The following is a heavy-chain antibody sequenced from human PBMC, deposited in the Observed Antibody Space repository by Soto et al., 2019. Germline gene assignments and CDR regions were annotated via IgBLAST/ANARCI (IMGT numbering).Heavy chain of an antibody. V-gene: IGHV3-30*18. CDR3: AKPDSSGWYLERFDC. CDR2: ISYDGSDK. Sequence: QVQLVESGGGVVQPGRSLRLSFAASGFTFNHYGLHWVRQAPGKGLEGVAVISYDGSDKYYADSVKGRFTISRDNLRNTLYLQMNSLRAEDTAVYYCAKPDSSGWYLERFDCWGQGTLVTVSS. J-gene: IGHJ4*02. D-gene: IGHD6-19*01. CDR1: GFTFNHYG.